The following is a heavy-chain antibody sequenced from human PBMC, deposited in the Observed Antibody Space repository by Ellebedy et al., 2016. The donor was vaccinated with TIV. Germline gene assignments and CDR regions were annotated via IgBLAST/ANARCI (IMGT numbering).Heavy chain of an antibody. CDR1: GGSFSGYY. D-gene: IGHD3-10*01. J-gene: IGHJ5*02. CDR2: INHSGST. V-gene: IGHV4-34*01. Sequence: GSLRLSXAVYGGSFSGYYWSWIRQPPGKGLEWIGEINHSGSTNYNPSLKSRVTISVDTSKNQFSLRLTSVIAADTAIYYCARRYFGSGSDNWFDPWGQGTLVTVSS. CDR3: ARRYFGSGSDNWFDP.